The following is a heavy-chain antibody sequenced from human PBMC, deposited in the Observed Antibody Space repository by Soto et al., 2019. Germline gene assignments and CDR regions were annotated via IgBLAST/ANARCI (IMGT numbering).Heavy chain of an antibody. CDR1: GGSISSSSYY. J-gene: IGHJ4*02. V-gene: IGHV4-39*01. D-gene: IGHD2-15*01. CDR3: ARHTPAISISDH. CDR2: IYYSVST. Sequence: QLQLQESGPGLVKPSETLSLTCTVSGGSISSSSYYWGWIRQPPGKGLEWIGSIYYSVSTYYNPSLKSRVTISVDTSKNQFSLKLSSLTAADTAVYYCARHTPAISISDHWGQGTLVTVSS.